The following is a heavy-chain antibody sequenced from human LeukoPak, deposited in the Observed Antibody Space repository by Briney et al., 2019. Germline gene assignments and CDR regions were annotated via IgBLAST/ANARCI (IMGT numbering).Heavy chain of an antibody. CDR2: IYYSGST. V-gene: IGHV4-59*01. CDR1: GGSISRYY. Sequence: PSETLSLTCTVSGGSISRYYWSWIRQPPGKGLEWIGYIYYSGSTNYNPSLKSRVTISVDTSKNQFSLKLSSVTAADTAVYYCARMEMASFDYWGQGTLVTVSS. D-gene: IGHD5-24*01. J-gene: IGHJ4*02. CDR3: ARMEMASFDY.